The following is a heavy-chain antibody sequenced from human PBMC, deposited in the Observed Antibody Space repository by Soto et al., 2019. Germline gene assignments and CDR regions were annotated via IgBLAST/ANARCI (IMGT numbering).Heavy chain of an antibody. D-gene: IGHD6-6*01. V-gene: IGHV1-46*01. CDR2: INPSGGST. J-gene: IGHJ6*02. CDR1: GYTFTSYY. Sequence: GASVKVSCKASGYTFTSYYMHWVRQAPGQGLEWMGIINPSGGSTSYAQKFQGRVTMTRDTSTSTVYMELSSLRSEDTAVYYCASQDSSSSVGYYYYYVMDVWGQGSTVTVSS. CDR3: ASQDSSSSVGYYYYYVMDV.